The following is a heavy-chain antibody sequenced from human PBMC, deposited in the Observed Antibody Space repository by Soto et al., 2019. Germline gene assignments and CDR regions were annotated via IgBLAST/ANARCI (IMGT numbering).Heavy chain of an antibody. CDR2: IIPISGRT. CDR1: GGTFSSLG. Sequence: QVQLLQSGAEVKRPGSSVKVSCEASGGTFSSLGFTWVRQAPGHGLEWMGGIIPISGRTTFAQKFQGRVRITADESTRATYMELTTLTSDATAMYYCATRGTQGRWLEFADYWGQGTLVTVSS. V-gene: IGHV1-69*01. CDR3: ATRGTQGRWLEFADY. D-gene: IGHD5-12*01. J-gene: IGHJ4*02.